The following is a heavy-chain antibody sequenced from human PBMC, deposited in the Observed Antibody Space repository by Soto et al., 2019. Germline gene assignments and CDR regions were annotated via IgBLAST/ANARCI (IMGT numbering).Heavy chain of an antibody. Sequence: GGSLRLSCAASGFTFSSYWMSWGRQAPGKGLDWVANIKQDGSEKYYVDSVKGRFTISRDNAKNSLYLQMNSLRAEDTAVYYCARDDPYYDILTGYYNAFDIWGQGTMVTVSS. D-gene: IGHD3-9*01. V-gene: IGHV3-7*01. CDR3: ARDDPYYDILTGYYNAFDI. CDR2: IKQDGSEK. J-gene: IGHJ3*02. CDR1: GFTFSSYW.